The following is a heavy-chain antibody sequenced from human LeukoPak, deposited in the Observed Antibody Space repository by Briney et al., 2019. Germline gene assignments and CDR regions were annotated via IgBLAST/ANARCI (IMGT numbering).Heavy chain of an antibody. CDR1: GGSFSGYY. V-gene: IGHV4-34*01. CDR2: INHSGST. D-gene: IGHD3-16*01. Sequence: PSETLSLTCAVYGGSFSGYYWSWIRQPPGKGLEWIGEINHSGSTNYNPSLKSRVTISVDTSKNQFSLKLSSVTAADTAVYYCARLGGFDYWGQGTLVTVSS. J-gene: IGHJ4*02. CDR3: ARLGGFDY.